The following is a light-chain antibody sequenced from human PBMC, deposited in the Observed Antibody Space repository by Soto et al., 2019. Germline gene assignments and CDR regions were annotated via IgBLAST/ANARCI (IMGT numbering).Light chain of an antibody. CDR1: QSVSNNY. V-gene: IGKV3-20*01. CDR3: QQYDSSPYT. J-gene: IGKJ2*01. CDR2: GAS. Sequence: EIVLTQSPGTLSLSPGERATLSCRASQSVSNNYLAWYHQKPGQVPRLLVYGASSRATGIPDRFSGDGSGTDFTPNISRLEPEDFAVCYCQQYDSSPYTCGQGTKLEIK.